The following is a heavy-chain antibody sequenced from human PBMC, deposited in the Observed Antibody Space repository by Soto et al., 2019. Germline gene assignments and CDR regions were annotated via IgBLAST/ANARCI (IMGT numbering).Heavy chain of an antibody. CDR3: ARDEGIAVAGTPADY. V-gene: IGHV1-69*04. CDR1: GGSFGSYT. J-gene: IGHJ4*02. Sequence: SVKVSCKASGGSFGSYTISWVRQAPGQGLEWMGRIIPILGIANYAQKFQGRVTITADKSTSTAYMELSSLRSEDTAVYYCARDEGIAVAGTPADYWGQGTLVTVSS. D-gene: IGHD6-19*01. CDR2: IIPILGIA.